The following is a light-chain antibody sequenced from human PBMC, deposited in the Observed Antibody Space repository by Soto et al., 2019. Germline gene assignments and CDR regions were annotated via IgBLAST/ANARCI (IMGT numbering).Light chain of an antibody. V-gene: IGKV3-20*01. J-gene: IGKJ1*01. CDR3: QQYGSSRWT. Sequence: EIVLTQSPGTLSLSPGERATLSCRASQSVSSSYLAWYQQKPGQAPRLLIYGAYSRATGIPDRFSGSGSGTDFTLTISRLAPEDFAMYYCQQYGSSRWTFGQGTKVEIK. CDR2: GAY. CDR1: QSVSSSY.